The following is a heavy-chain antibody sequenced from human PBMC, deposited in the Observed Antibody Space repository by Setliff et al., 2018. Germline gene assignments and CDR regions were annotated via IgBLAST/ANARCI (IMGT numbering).Heavy chain of an antibody. CDR2: IWDDGGNK. V-gene: IGHV3-33*08. CDR3: ARGFTSYSTDYFDY. CDR1: GFTFSTYR. D-gene: IGHD2-21*01. J-gene: IGHJ4*02. Sequence: GGSLRLSCAAPGFTFSTYRMHWVRQAPGKGLEWVAVIWDDGGNKYHADSVKGRFTISRDNSKNTLYLQMNSLRPEDTAVYYCARGFTSYSTDYFDYWGQGTRVTVSS.